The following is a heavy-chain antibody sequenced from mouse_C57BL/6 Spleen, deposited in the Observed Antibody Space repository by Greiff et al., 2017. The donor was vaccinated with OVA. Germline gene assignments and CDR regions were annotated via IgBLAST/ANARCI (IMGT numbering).Heavy chain of an antibody. CDR1: GYTFTEYT. V-gene: IGHV1-62-2*01. CDR3: ARDEGRYYGSSYDWYFDV. CDR2: FYPGSGSI. Sequence: QVQLQQSGAELVKPGASVKLSCKASGYTFTEYTIHWVKQRSGQGLEWIGWFYPGSGSIKYNEKFKDKATLTADTSSSTDYMERSRWAYEDSAVYFGARDEGRYYGSSYDWYFDVWGTGTTVTVSS. D-gene: IGHD1-1*01. J-gene: IGHJ1*03.